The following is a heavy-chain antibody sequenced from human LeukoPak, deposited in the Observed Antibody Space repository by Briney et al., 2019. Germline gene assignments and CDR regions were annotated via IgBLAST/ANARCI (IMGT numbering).Heavy chain of an antibody. Sequence: PGGSLRLSCAASGFTFSSYGMHWVRQAPGKGLEWVAVIWYDGSNKYYADSVKGRFTISRDNSKNTLYLQMNSLRAEDTAVYYCAKDFGAYDSSGCYSDYWGQGTLVTVSS. CDR1: GFTFSSYG. CDR2: IWYDGSNK. CDR3: AKDFGAYDSSGCYSDY. D-gene: IGHD3-22*01. V-gene: IGHV3-33*06. J-gene: IGHJ4*02.